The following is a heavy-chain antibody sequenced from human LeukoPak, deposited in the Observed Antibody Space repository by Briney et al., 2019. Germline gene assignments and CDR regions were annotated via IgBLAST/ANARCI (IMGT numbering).Heavy chain of an antibody. D-gene: IGHD2-8*02. Sequence: KSSETLSLTCTVSGGSISSGGYYWSWIRQHPGQGLEWIGYIYYSGSTYYNPSLKSRVTISVDTSKNQFSLKLSSVTAADTAVYYCARRSGRRGVYFDYWGQGTLVTVSS. CDR2: IYYSGST. J-gene: IGHJ4*02. CDR1: GGSISSGGYY. CDR3: ARRSGRRGVYFDY. V-gene: IGHV4-31*03.